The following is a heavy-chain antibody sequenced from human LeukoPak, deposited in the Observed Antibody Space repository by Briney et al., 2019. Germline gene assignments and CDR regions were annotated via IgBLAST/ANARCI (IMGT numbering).Heavy chain of an antibody. J-gene: IGHJ3*02. Sequence: GASVKVSCKASGYTFTSYGISWVRQAPGQGLEWMGWISAYNGNTNYAQKLQGRVTMTTDTSTSTAYMELRSLRSDDTAVYYCARTYDSTPNDAFDIWGQGTMVTVSP. V-gene: IGHV1-18*01. CDR3: ARTYDSTPNDAFDI. D-gene: IGHD3-22*01. CDR2: ISAYNGNT. CDR1: GYTFTSYG.